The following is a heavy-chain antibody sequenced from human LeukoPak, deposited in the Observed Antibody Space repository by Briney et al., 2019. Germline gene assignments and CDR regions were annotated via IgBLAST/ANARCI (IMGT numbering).Heavy chain of an antibody. CDR2: IYYSGNT. D-gene: IGHD6-13*01. Sequence: SETLSLTCTVSGGSISSSSYYWGWIRQPPGKGLEWIGSIYYSGNTYYNPSLKSRVTISVDTSKNQFSLKLSSVTAADTAVYYCARQFGLRITAAAGPFDPWGQGTLVTVSS. CDR1: GGSISSSSYY. CDR3: ARQFGLRITAAAGPFDP. J-gene: IGHJ5*02. V-gene: IGHV4-39*01.